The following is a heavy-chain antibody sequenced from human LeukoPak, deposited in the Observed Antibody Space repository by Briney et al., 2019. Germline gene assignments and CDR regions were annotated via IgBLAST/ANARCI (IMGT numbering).Heavy chain of an antibody. CDR3: ARSFGDYYDSSGYYRYDY. CDR1: GGTFSSYA. J-gene: IGHJ4*02. D-gene: IGHD3-22*01. Sequence: SVKVSCKASGGTFSSYAISWVRQAPGQGLEWMGGIIPIFGTANYAQKFQGRVTITTDESTSTAYMELSSLRSEDTAVYYCARSFGDYYDSSGYYRYDYWGQGTLVTVSS. CDR2: IIPIFGTA. V-gene: IGHV1-69*05.